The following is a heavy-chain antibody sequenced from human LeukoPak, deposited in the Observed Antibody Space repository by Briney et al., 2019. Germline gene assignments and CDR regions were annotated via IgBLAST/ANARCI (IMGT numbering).Heavy chain of an antibody. CDR2: INPSSGGT. CDR1: VYTFTDYY. CDR3: ARGPGQFDY. J-gene: IGHJ4*01. Sequence: ASVTVSCKASVYTFTDYYIHWVRQAPGQGLEGMGWINPSSGGTNSAQKFQGRVTMTSDTSISTAYMELSRLRSDDTAVYYCARGPGQFDYWGHGTLVTVSS. V-gene: IGHV1-2*02.